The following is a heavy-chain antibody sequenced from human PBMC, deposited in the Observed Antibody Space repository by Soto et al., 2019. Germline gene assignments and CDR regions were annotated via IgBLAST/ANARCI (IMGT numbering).Heavy chain of an antibody. D-gene: IGHD1-20*01. V-gene: IGHV1-69*06. Sequence: SVKVFCKASGGTFSSYAISWVRQAPGQGLEWMGGIIPIFGTANYAQKFQGRVTITADKSTSTAYMELSSLRSEDTAVYYCARVPRITGTLYYWGHGTLDTDSS. CDR1: GGTFSSYA. CDR2: IIPIFGTA. J-gene: IGHJ4*01. CDR3: ARVPRITGTLYY.